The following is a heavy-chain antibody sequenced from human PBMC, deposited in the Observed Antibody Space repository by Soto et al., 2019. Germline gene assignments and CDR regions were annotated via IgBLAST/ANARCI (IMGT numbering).Heavy chain of an antibody. CDR1: GFTFSSYA. CDR3: AKDPIAARPEVEGPTY. J-gene: IGHJ4*02. CDR2: ISGSGGST. V-gene: IGHV3-23*01. D-gene: IGHD6-6*01. Sequence: GGSLRLSCAASGFTFSSYAMSWVRQAPGKGLEWVSAISGSGGSTYYADSVKGRFTISRDNSKNTLYLQMNSLRAEDTAVYYCAKDPIAARPEVEGPTYWGQGTLVTVSS.